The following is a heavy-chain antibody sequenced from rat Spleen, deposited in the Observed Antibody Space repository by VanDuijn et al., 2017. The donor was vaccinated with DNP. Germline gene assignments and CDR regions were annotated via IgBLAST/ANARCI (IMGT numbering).Heavy chain of an antibody. CDR3: ARHVLPLRVWDY. V-gene: IGHV5-22*01. Sequence: EVQLVASGGGLVQPGRSLKLSCAASGFTFSDYYMAWVRQAPTKGLEWVAYIRYDGGGTYYGDSVKGRFTISRDIANSILYLQMNSLRSEDMATYYCARHVLPLRVWDYWGQGVMVTVSS. CDR2: IRYDGGGT. CDR1: GFTFSDYY. J-gene: IGHJ2*01. D-gene: IGHD1-4*01.